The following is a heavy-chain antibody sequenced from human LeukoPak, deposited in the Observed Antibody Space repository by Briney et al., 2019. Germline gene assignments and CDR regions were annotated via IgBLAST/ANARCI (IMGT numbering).Heavy chain of an antibody. V-gene: IGHV1-2*02. J-gene: IGHJ4*02. CDR3: VRDSGGSYYYPSDY. CDR1: GYTFIGHY. Sequence: ASVKVSCKTSGYTFIGHYMHWVRQAPGHGLEWMGWFSPKTGGSHFAQKFRGRVAMTTDTSISIAYLELSSLRSDDTAVYYCVRDSGGSYYYPSDYWGQGTLVTVSS. CDR2: FSPKTGGS. D-gene: IGHD1-26*01.